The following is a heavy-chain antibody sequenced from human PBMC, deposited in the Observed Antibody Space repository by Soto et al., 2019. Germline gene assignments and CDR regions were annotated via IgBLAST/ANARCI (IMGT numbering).Heavy chain of an antibody. J-gene: IGHJ4*02. CDR2: ISYDGSNK. CDR1: GFTFSSYG. CDR3: AKERDSSGWYDY. Sequence: QVQLVESGGGVVQPGRSLRLSCEASGFTFSSYGMHWVRQAPGKGLEWVAVISYDGSNKYYADSVKGRFTISRDNSKNTLYLKMNSLRAEDPAVYYCAKERDSSGWYDYWGQGTLVTVSS. V-gene: IGHV3-30*18. D-gene: IGHD6-19*01.